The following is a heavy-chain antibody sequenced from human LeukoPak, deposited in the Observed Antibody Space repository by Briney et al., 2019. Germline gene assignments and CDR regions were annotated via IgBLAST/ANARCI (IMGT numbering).Heavy chain of an antibody. CDR3: ARLPSGDTAMLTAGLGY. CDR2: ISGSGSYI. Sequence: PGGSLRLSCAASGFTFSSYTMNWVRQAPGKGLEWVSSISGSGSYIYYADSVKGRFTISRDNAKNSLYLQMNSLRAEDTAVCYCARLPSGDTAMLTAGLGYWGQGTLVTVSS. J-gene: IGHJ4*02. D-gene: IGHD5-18*01. CDR1: GFTFSSYT. V-gene: IGHV3-21*01.